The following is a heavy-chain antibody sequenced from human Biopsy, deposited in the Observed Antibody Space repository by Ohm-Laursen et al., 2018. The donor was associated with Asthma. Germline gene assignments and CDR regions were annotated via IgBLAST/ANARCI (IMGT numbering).Heavy chain of an antibody. V-gene: IGHV4-59*01. CDR1: GGSISTYY. J-gene: IGHJ4*02. CDR2: LYNSGTT. Sequence: SDTLSLTCTVSGGSISTYYWTWIWQPPGKGLEWVAYLYNSGTTNYNPSLKSRVTISVDTSKNQVSLNVRSVTAADTAVYYCARDRGGTYGRTFESWGQGTLVTVPS. D-gene: IGHD1-26*01. CDR3: ARDRGGTYGRTFES.